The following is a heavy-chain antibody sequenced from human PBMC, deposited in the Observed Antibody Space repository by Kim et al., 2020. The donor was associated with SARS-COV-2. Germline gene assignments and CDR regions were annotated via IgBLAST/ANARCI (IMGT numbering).Heavy chain of an antibody. V-gene: IGHV1-18*01. CDR2: ISAYNGNT. Sequence: ASVKVSCKASGYTFTSYGISWVRQAPGQGLEWMGWISAYNGNTNYAQKLQGRVTMTTDTSTSTAYMELRSLRSDDTAVYYCARDPYTVTTSGVFDYWGQGTLVTVSS. D-gene: IGHD4-17*01. J-gene: IGHJ4*02. CDR1: GYTFTSYG. CDR3: ARDPYTVTTSGVFDY.